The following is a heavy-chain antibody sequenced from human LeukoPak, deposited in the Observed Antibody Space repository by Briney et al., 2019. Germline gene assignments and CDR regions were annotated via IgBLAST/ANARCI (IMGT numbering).Heavy chain of an antibody. CDR2: INHSGST. D-gene: IGHD3-10*01. V-gene: IGHV4-34*01. CDR1: GGSFSGYY. J-gene: IGHJ5*02. Sequence: SETLSLTCDVYGGSFSGYYWSWVRQPPGKGLEWIGEINHSGSTNYNPSLKSRVTISVDTSKNQFSLKLSSVTAADTAVYYCARAGLSRMVRGVPNWFDPWGQGTLVTVSS. CDR3: ARAGLSRMVRGVPNWFDP.